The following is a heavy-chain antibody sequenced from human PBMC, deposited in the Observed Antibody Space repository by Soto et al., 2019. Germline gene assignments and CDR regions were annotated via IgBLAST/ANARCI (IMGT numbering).Heavy chain of an antibody. V-gene: IGHV3-33*01. Sequence: GGSLRLSCAASGFTFSSYGMHWVRQAPGKGLEWVAVIWYDGSNKYYADSVKGRFTISRDNSKNTLYLQMNSLRAEDTAVYYCARVTPKQQHEGWFDPWGLGTLVTVSS. CDR1: GFTFSSYG. J-gene: IGHJ5*02. D-gene: IGHD6-13*01. CDR3: ARVTPKQQHEGWFDP. CDR2: IWYDGSNK.